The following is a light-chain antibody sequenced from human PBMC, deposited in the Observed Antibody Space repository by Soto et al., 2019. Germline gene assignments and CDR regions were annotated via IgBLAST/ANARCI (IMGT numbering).Light chain of an antibody. CDR1: SSDVGGYNY. V-gene: IGLV2-14*01. J-gene: IGLJ3*02. CDR2: EVS. CDR3: SSYTSSSTLV. Sequence: QSALTQPASVSGSPGQSITISCTGTSSDVGGYNYVSWYQQHPGKAPKLMIYEVSNRPSGVSNRFSGSKSGNTASLTISGLQAEDEADYYCSSYTSSSTLVFGGGTQLHVL.